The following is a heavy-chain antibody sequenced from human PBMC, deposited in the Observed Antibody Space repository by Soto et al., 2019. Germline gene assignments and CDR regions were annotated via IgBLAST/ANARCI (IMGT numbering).Heavy chain of an antibody. J-gene: IGHJ6*02. Sequence: QVQLVQSGAEVKKPGASVRVSCKASGYTFTAYCVQWVRQAPGQGLQWMGWINVNSGDIKYAQAFKGRVTLTRDTSISPVYMELTRLTPDDTAVYYCAREMDYYNGSGTGNGPGVWGQGTTVTV. V-gene: IGHV1-2*02. CDR2: INVNSGDI. CDR1: GYTFTAYC. CDR3: AREMDYYNGSGTGNGPGV. D-gene: IGHD3-10*01.